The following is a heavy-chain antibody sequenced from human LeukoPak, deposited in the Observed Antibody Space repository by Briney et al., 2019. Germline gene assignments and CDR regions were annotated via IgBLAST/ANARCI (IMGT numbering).Heavy chain of an antibody. CDR1: GFTFSSYS. Sequence: GGSLRLSCAASGFTFSSYSMNWVRQAPGKGLEWVSSISSSSSTIYYADSVKGRFTISRDNAKNSLYLQMNNLRAEDTAVYYCASDYDSPFDFWGQGTLVTVSS. D-gene: IGHD5-12*01. CDR3: ASDYDSPFDF. V-gene: IGHV3-48*04. J-gene: IGHJ4*02. CDR2: ISSSSSTI.